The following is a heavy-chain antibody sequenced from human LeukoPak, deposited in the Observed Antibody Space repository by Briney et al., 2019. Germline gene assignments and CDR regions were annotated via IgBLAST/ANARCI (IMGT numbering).Heavy chain of an antibody. CDR3: AREKTACGGDCYDS. CDR1: GFTFSSYE. V-gene: IGHV3-48*03. Sequence: PGGSLRLSCAASGFTFSSYEMNWVRQAPGKGLEWVSYISSSGTPIHYADSVKGRFTISGDNAKNSLFLQMNSLRAEDTAVYYCAREKTACGGDCYDSWGQGTLVTVSS. J-gene: IGHJ4*02. CDR2: ISSSGTPI. D-gene: IGHD2-21*01.